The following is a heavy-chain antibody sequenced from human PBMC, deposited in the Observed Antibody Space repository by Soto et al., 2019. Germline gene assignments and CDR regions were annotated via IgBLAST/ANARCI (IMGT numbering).Heavy chain of an antibody. J-gene: IGHJ4*02. D-gene: IGHD3-10*01. Sequence: QVHLVQSGVEVKKPGASVKVSCKASGYNFINYGITWVRQAPGQGLEWMGWIRVHNGNTNYAHDLQDRVTMTTDASTGTAYRELRSLRSDDTAVYYCVRDLDGSGSYYTGYWGPGTLVTVSS. CDR3: VRDLDGSGSYYTGY. CDR2: IRVHNGNT. CDR1: GYNFINYG. V-gene: IGHV1-18*01.